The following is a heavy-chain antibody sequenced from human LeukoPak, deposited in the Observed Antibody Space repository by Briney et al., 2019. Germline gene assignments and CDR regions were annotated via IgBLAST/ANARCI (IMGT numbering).Heavy chain of an antibody. Sequence: GESLKISCKGSGYSFTSYWIGWVRQMPRKGLEWMGIIYPGDSDTRYSPSFQGQVTISADKSISTAYLQWSSLKASDTAMYYCARQNYCSSTSCYFFDYWGQGTLVTVSS. J-gene: IGHJ4*02. D-gene: IGHD2-2*01. CDR1: GYSFTSYW. V-gene: IGHV5-51*01. CDR3: ARQNYCSSTSCYFFDY. CDR2: IYPGDSDT.